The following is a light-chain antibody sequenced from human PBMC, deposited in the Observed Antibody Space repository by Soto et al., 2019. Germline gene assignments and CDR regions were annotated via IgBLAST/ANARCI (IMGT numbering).Light chain of an antibody. CDR1: HSVSSN. V-gene: IGKV3-15*01. J-gene: IGKJ1*01. Sequence: EIVMPQSPATLSVSPGERATLSCRASHSVSSNLAWYQQKPVQAPRLLIYGASTRATGIPARFSGSGSWTEFTLTISSLQSEDLAVYYGQHYNNWPRTLGKGTKVEIE. CDR3: QHYNNWPRT. CDR2: GAS.